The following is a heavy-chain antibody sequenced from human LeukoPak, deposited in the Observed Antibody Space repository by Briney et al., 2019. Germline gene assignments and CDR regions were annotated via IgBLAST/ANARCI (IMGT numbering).Heavy chain of an antibody. CDR1: SRSIRSGGYY. D-gene: IGHD2-15*01. Sequence: TSQTLSLLCTVSSRSIRSGGYYWSWIRQHPGKGLEWIGYIYYSGSTYYNPSLKSRVTISVDTSKNQFSLKLSSVTAADTAVYYCARVGCSGGSCYHNKSPFDYWGQGTLVTVPS. V-gene: IGHV4-31*03. CDR3: ARVGCSGGSCYHNKSPFDY. J-gene: IGHJ4*02. CDR2: IYYSGST.